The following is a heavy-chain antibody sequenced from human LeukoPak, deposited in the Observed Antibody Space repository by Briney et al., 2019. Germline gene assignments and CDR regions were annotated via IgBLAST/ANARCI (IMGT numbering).Heavy chain of an antibody. V-gene: IGHV3-30-3*01. Sequence: PGGSLRLSCAASGFTFSSYAMHWVRQAPGKGLEWVAVISYDGSNKYYADSVKGRFTISRDNSKNTLYLQMNSLRAEDTAVYYCARHRLDYGDDEDAFDIWGQGTMVTVSS. D-gene: IGHD4-17*01. CDR2: ISYDGSNK. CDR1: GFTFSSYA. J-gene: IGHJ3*02. CDR3: ARHRLDYGDDEDAFDI.